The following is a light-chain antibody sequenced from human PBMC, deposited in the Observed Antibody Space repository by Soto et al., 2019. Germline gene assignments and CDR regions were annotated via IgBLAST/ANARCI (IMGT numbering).Light chain of an antibody. Sequence: SYELTQPPSGSVAPGQTASITCWGNNIGSKSVHWYQQKPGQAPVLVVYDDSDRPSGIPERFSGSNSGNTATLTISRVEAGDETEYYCQVWDSSSDHYVFATGSKVTVL. CDR3: QVWDSSSDHYV. V-gene: IGLV3-21*02. J-gene: IGLJ1*01. CDR1: NIGSKS. CDR2: DDS.